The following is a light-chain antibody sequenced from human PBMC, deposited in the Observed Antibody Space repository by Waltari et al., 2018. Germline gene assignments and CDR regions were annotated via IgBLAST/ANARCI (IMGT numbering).Light chain of an antibody. J-gene: IGKJ4*01. Sequence: EVVLTQSPATLSLSHGERATLSCRASQTVSTYLAWYHQKPGQAPRLLIYDASNRATGIPARFSGSGSGTDFTLTISSLEPDDFGLYYCQQRSSWPLTFGGGSKVEIK. V-gene: IGKV3-11*01. CDR1: QTVSTY. CDR2: DAS. CDR3: QQRSSWPLT.